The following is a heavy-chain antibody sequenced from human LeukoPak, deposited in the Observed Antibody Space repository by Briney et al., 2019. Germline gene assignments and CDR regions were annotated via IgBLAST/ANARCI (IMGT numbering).Heavy chain of an antibody. Sequence: PSETLSLTCTVSGGSISSSSYYWGWIRQPPGKGLEWIGSIYYSGSTYYNPSLKSRVTISVDTSKNQFSLKLSSVTAADTAVCYCARRGGSSWYVDYWGQGTLVTVSS. V-gene: IGHV4-39*01. CDR1: GGSISSSSYY. J-gene: IGHJ4*02. D-gene: IGHD6-13*01. CDR3: ARRGGSSWYVDY. CDR2: IYYSGST.